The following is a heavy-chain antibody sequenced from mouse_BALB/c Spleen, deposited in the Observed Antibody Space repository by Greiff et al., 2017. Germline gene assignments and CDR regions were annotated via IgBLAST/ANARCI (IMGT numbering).Heavy chain of an antibody. J-gene: IGHJ3*01. V-gene: IGHV2-2*02. D-gene: IGHD2-10*02. CDR3: ARNKYGKEGFAY. CDR1: GFSLTSYG. CDR2: IWSGGST. Sequence: VKLVESGPGLVQPSQSLSITCTVSGFSLTSYGVHWVRQSPGKGLEWLGVIWSGGSTDYNAAFISRLSISKDNSKSQVFFKMNSLQANDTAIYYCARNKYGKEGFAYWGQGTLVTVSA.